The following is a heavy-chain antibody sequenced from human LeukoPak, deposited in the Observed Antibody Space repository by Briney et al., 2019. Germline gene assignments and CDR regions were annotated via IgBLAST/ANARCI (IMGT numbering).Heavy chain of an antibody. V-gene: IGHV1-69*01. CDR3: ASPETYCSGGSCYYDY. CDR1: GGTFTTYA. J-gene: IGHJ4*02. Sequence: GASVKVSCKASGGTFTTYAISWVRQAPGQGLEWMGGSIPIFGTANYAQKFQGRVTITADESTSTAYMELSSLRSEDTAVYYCASPETYCSGGSCYYDYWGQGTLVTVSS. D-gene: IGHD2-15*01. CDR2: SIPIFGTA.